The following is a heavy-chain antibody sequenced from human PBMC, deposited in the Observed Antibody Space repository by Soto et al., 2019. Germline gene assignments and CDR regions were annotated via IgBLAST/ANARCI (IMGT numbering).Heavy chain of an antibody. CDR1: GYTFTSYA. Sequence: QVQLVQCGAEVKKPGASVKVSCKASGYTFTSYAMHWVRQAPGQRLEWMGWINAGNGNTKYSQKFQGRVTITRDTSASTAYMELSSLRSEDTAVYYCARANWNYGVGVSGWFDPWGQGTLVTVSS. CDR3: ARANWNYGVGVSGWFDP. CDR2: INAGNGNT. D-gene: IGHD1-7*01. V-gene: IGHV1-3*01. J-gene: IGHJ5*02.